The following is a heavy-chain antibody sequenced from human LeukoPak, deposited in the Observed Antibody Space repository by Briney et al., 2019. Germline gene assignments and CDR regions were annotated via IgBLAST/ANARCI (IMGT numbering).Heavy chain of an antibody. J-gene: IGHJ3*02. CDR3: AKDRIAAAGSDAFDI. D-gene: IGHD6-13*01. V-gene: IGHV3-30*18. Sequence: GGSLRLSCAASGFTFSSYGMHWVRQAPGKGLEWVAVISYDGSNKYYADSVKGRFTISRDNSKNTLYLQMNSLRAEDTAVYYCAKDRIAAAGSDAFDIWGQGTMVTVSS. CDR2: ISYDGSNK. CDR1: GFTFSSYG.